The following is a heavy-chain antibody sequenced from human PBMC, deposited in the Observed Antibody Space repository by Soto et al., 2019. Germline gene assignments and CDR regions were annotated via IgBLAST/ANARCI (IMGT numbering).Heavy chain of an antibody. Sequence: GASVQVSCKASGYTFTTYGISWVRQAPGQGLERMGWISAYNGNTKYAQKVQGRVTMTRDTSISTAYMELSRLRSDDTAVYYCARDEGIAAAGTFDYWGQGTLVTVSS. V-gene: IGHV1-18*01. CDR2: ISAYNGNT. CDR3: ARDEGIAAAGTFDY. J-gene: IGHJ4*02. CDR1: GYTFTTYG. D-gene: IGHD6-13*01.